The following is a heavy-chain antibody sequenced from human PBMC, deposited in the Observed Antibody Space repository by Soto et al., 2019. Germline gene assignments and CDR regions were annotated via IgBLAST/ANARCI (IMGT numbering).Heavy chain of an antibody. V-gene: IGHV4-39*01. Sequence: QLQLQESGPGLVKPSETLSLTCTVSGGSISSSSYYWGWIRQPPGKGLEWIGSIYYSGSTYYNPSLKSRVTISVDTSKNQFSLKLSSVTAADTAVYYCARRYYDILTGYRRFDPWGQGTLVTVSS. J-gene: IGHJ5*02. CDR3: ARRYYDILTGYRRFDP. CDR1: GGSISSSSYY. CDR2: IYYSGST. D-gene: IGHD3-9*01.